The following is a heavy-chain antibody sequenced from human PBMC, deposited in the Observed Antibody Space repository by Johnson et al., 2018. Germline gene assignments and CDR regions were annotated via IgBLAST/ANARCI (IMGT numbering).Heavy chain of an antibody. CDR2: ISWNSGNR. V-gene: IGHV3-9*01. Sequence: VQMVQSGGGLVKPGRSLRLSCTASGFTFDDYAMHWVRQVPGKGLEWVSGISWNSGNRGYADSVKGRFTISRDNAKNSLYLQMNSLRAEATALYYCAKAGRVVPAANYYYYGMDVWGQGTTVTVSS. CDR1: GFTFDDYA. D-gene: IGHD2-2*01. CDR3: AKAGRVVPAANYYYYGMDV. J-gene: IGHJ6*02.